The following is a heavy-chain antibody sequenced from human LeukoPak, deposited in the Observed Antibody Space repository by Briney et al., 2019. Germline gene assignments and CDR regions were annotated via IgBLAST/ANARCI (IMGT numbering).Heavy chain of an antibody. CDR3: AREGSYYDFWSGYYLAFDI. Sequence: GGSLRLSCAASGFTFSSYWMHWVRQAPGKGLVWVSRINTDGSSTSYADSVKGRFTISRDNAKNTLYLQMDSLRAEDTAVYYCAREGSYYDFWSGYYLAFDIWGQGTMVTVSS. J-gene: IGHJ3*02. D-gene: IGHD3-3*01. CDR1: GFTFSSYW. CDR2: INTDGSST. V-gene: IGHV3-74*01.